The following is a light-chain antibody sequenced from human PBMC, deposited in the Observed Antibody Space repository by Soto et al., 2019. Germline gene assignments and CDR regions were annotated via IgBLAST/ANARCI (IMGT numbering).Light chain of an antibody. Sequence: IHWTHAPSSLSASLGDRVTVTFGASQDIRNYLAWYQQKPGKAPKLLICDASTLYSGVPSRFSGSGSGTDFTLTISGLQPEDFAAYYCQQLRSYPSTFGGGTKVDIK. V-gene: IGKV1-9*01. CDR1: QDIRNY. CDR2: DAS. J-gene: IGKJ4*01. CDR3: QQLRSYPST.